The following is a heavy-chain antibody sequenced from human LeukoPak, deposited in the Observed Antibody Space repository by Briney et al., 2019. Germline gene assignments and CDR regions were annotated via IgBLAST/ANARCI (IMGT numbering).Heavy chain of an antibody. D-gene: IGHD3-22*01. CDR2: IDPDSGGT. Sequence: GASVKVSCKASGYTFIGYYIHWVRQAPGQGLEWMGCIDPDSGGTKYAQKFQGRVTMARDTSINTAYVELSSLRADDTAVYYCAKHFYDSSGYSRWGQGVLVTVSS. CDR3: AKHFYDSSGYSR. J-gene: IGHJ4*02. V-gene: IGHV1-2*02. CDR1: GYTFIGYY.